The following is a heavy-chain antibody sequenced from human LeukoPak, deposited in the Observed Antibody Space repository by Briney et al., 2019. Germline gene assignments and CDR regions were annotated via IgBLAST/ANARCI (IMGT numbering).Heavy chain of an antibody. CDR1: GFTFSSYA. J-gene: IGHJ4*02. D-gene: IGHD6-6*01. Sequence: GGSLRLSCAASGFTFSSYAMIWVRQAPGKGLEWVSAISGSGGSTYYADSVKGRFTISRDNSKNTLYLQMNSLRAEDTAVYYCAKDRGYSSSSLGYFDYWGQGTLVTVSS. V-gene: IGHV3-23*01. CDR2: ISGSGGST. CDR3: AKDRGYSSSSLGYFDY.